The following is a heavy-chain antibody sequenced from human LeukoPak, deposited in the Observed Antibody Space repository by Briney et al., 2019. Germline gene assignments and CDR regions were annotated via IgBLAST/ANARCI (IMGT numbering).Heavy chain of an antibody. CDR2: ISGSGGST. CDR3: AKDHGREYYYDSSGYYYVTWFDP. CDR1: GFTFSSYA. Sequence: GGSLRLSCAASGFTFSSYAMSWVRQAPGKGLEWVSAISGSGGSTYYADSVKGRFTISRDDSKNTLYLQMNSLRAEDTAVYYCAKDHGREYYYDSSGYYYVTWFDPWGQGTLVTVSS. J-gene: IGHJ5*02. V-gene: IGHV3-23*01. D-gene: IGHD3-22*01.